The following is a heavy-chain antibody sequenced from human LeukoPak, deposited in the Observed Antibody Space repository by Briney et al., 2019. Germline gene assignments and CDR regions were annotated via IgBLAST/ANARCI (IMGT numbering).Heavy chain of an antibody. V-gene: IGHV3-33*01. Sequence: SCKASGYTFTSYGMHWVRQAPGKGLEWVAVIWYDGSNKYYADSVKGRFTISRDNSKNTLYLQMNSLRAEDTAVYYCARDKAYGSGSSPFDYWGQGTLVTVSS. CDR2: IWYDGSNK. CDR1: GYTFTSYG. J-gene: IGHJ4*02. D-gene: IGHD3-10*01. CDR3: ARDKAYGSGSSPFDY.